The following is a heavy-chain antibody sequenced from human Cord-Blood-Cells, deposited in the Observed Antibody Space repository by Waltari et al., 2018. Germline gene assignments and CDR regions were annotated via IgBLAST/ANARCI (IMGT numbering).Heavy chain of an antibody. CDR3: ARGWGPYWGRSTHHQLDI. J-gene: IGHJ3*02. Sequence: QVQLQQWGAGLLKPSETLSPTCAVYGGSFSGYYWSWIRQPPGKGLEWSGEINHSGSTNYNPSLKSRVTISVDTSKNQFSLKLSSVTAADTAVYYCARGWGPYWGRSTHHQLDIWGQGTMVTVSS. V-gene: IGHV4-34*01. CDR1: GGSFSGYY. D-gene: IGHD7-27*01. CDR2: INHSGST.